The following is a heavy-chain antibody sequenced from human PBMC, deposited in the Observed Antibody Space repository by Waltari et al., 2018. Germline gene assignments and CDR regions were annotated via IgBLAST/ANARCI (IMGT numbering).Heavy chain of an antibody. CDR3: ARWVAVAGTSNDAFDI. J-gene: IGHJ3*02. CDR1: GYTFTGYY. Sequence: QVQLVQSGAEVKKPGASVKVSCKASGYTFTGYYMPWVRQAPGQGLEWMGWINPNSGGTNYAQKFQGWVTMTRDTSISTAYMELSRLRSDDTAVYYCARWVAVAGTSNDAFDIWGQGTMVTVSS. CDR2: INPNSGGT. D-gene: IGHD6-19*01. V-gene: IGHV1-2*04.